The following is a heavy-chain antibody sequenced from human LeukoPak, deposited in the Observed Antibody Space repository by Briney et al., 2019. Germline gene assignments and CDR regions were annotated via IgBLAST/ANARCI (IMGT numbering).Heavy chain of an antibody. CDR2: IYSGGST. CDR3: ARDSVGQYYYDSSGYSDY. Sequence: PGGSLRLSCAASGFTASSNYMSWVRQAPGKGLEWVSVIYSGGSTYYADSVKGRFTISRDNSKNTLYLQMNSLRAEDTAVYYCARDSVGQYYYDSSGYSDYWGQGTLVTVSS. CDR1: GFTASSNY. J-gene: IGHJ4*02. D-gene: IGHD3-22*01. V-gene: IGHV3-66*01.